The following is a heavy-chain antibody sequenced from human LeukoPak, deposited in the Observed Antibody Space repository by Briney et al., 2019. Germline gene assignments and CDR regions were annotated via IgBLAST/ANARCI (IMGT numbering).Heavy chain of an antibody. CDR2: IYYSGST. Sequence: PSETLSLTCTVSGGSISSYYWSWIRQPPGKGLEWIGYIYYSGSTNYNPSLKSRVTISVDTSKNQFSLKLSSVTAADTAVYYGARTIYSSGWYYFDYWGQGTLVTVSS. D-gene: IGHD6-19*01. J-gene: IGHJ4*02. CDR3: ARTIYSSGWYYFDY. V-gene: IGHV4-59*01. CDR1: GGSISSYY.